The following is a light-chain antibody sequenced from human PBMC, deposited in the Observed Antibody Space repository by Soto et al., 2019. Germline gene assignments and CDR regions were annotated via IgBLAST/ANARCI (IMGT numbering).Light chain of an antibody. J-gene: IGLJ1*01. Sequence: QSELTQPPSVSAAPGQKVTISCTGSTSNVGKNYVSWYQHLPGTAPKLLIYDNTKRHSGIPDRFSGSKSGTSATLGITGLQTGDEADYYCGTWDGSLSAGIFGKGTKVTVL. CDR1: TSNVGKNY. V-gene: IGLV1-51*01. CDR3: GTWDGSLSAGI. CDR2: DNT.